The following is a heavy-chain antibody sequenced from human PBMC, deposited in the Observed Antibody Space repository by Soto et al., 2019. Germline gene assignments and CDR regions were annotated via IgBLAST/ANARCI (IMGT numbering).Heavy chain of an antibody. CDR3: AKDLTVGAGHPIDAFDI. J-gene: IGHJ3*02. D-gene: IGHD1-26*01. CDR2: VTASGGST. Sequence: EVQLLESGGGLVQPGGSLRLSCAASGFAFISYAMSWVRQAPGKGLEWVSTVTASGGSTYYADSVKGRFTISRDNSKNTLYLQMNSLRAEDTAVYYCAKDLTVGAGHPIDAFDIWGLWTKVTVSS. CDR1: GFAFISYA. V-gene: IGHV3-23*01.